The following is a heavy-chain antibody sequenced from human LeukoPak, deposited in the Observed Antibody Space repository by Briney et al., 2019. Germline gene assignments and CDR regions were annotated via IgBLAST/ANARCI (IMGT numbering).Heavy chain of an antibody. CDR2: ITKNGDQT. Sequence: GGSLRLSRVPSGITFSNSALNWVRQAPGKGLEWVATITKNGDQTYYADSVKGLFTISRDTFRDTLYLQMNSLRAEDTAVYHCVKSAGKDGYRDVFDIWGQGTVVTVSS. CDR1: GITFSNSA. J-gene: IGHJ3*02. D-gene: IGHD5-24*01. V-gene: IGHV3-23*01. CDR3: VKSAGKDGYRDVFDI.